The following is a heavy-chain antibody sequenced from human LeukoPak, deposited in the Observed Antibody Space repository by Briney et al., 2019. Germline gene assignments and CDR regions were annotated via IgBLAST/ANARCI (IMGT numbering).Heavy chain of an antibody. CDR2: IGTAGDT. CDR3: ARGRVDFDY. D-gene: IGHD5-12*01. CDR1: GFTFSSYH. J-gene: IGHJ4*02. V-gene: IGHV3-13*04. Sequence: PGGSLRLSCAASGFTFSSYHMHWVRQATGKGLEWVSGIGTAGDTYYAGSVKGRFTISRENAKNSFYLQMNSLRPGDTAVYYCARGRVDFDYWGQGTLVTVSS.